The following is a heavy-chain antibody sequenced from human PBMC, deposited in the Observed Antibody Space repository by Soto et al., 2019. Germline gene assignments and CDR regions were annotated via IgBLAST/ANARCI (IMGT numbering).Heavy chain of an antibody. CDR1: GFTFDDSA. Sequence: GGSLRLSCAASGFTFDDSAMHWVRQAPGKGLEWVSGISWNSGSIGYADSVKGRFTISRDNAKNSLYLQMNSLRAGDTALYYCAEDLFPGARDSSGWYWYFQHWGQGTLVTVSS. D-gene: IGHD6-19*01. CDR2: ISWNSGSI. J-gene: IGHJ1*01. CDR3: AEDLFPGARDSSGWYWYFQH. V-gene: IGHV3-9*01.